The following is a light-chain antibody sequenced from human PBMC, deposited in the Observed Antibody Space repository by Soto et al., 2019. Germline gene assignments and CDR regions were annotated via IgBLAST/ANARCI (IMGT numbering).Light chain of an antibody. Sequence: AIQLTQTPSSLSASLGDRVTITCRASQGISSYLAWYQQKPGKAPKLLIYAASTLQSGVPSRFSGSGSGTDFTLTISCLQSEDFATYYCQQYYSYPQTFGQGTKVDI. CDR3: QQYYSYPQT. V-gene: IGKV1-8*01. CDR2: AAS. CDR1: QGISSY. J-gene: IGKJ1*01.